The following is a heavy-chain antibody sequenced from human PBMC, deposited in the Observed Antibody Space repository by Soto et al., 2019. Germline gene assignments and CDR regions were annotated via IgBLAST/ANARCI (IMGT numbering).Heavy chain of an antibody. Sequence: QVQLQESGPGLVKPSQTLSLTCTVSGGSISSGGYYWSWIRQHPGKGLEWIGYIYYSGSTYYNPSLKSRVTISVDTSKNQFSLKLSSVTAADTAVYYCARSVVVTAIYYYGMDVWGQGTTVTVSS. CDR2: IYYSGST. CDR3: ARSVVVTAIYYYGMDV. V-gene: IGHV4-31*03. J-gene: IGHJ6*02. CDR1: GGSISSGGYY. D-gene: IGHD2-21*02.